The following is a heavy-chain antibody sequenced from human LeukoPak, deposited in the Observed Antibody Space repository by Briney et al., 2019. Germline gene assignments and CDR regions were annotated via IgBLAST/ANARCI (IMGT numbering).Heavy chain of an antibody. CDR2: IKQDGSEK. V-gene: IGHV3-7*05. D-gene: IGHD3-22*01. CDR1: GFTFSSYW. CDR3: ARGPSLKYDSSGYYWNY. Sequence: GGSLRLSCAASGFTFSSYWMSWVRQAPGKGLEWVANIKQDGSEKYYVDSVKGRFTISRDNAKNSLYLQMNILRAEDTGVDYCARGPSLKYDSSGYYWNYWGQGTLVTVSS. J-gene: IGHJ4*02.